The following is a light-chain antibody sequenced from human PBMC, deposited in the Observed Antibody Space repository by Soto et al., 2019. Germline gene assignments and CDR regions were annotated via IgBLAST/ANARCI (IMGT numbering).Light chain of an antibody. CDR1: QGISSY. CDR2: AAS. CDR3: QKHYSAPRT. V-gene: IGKV1-27*01. J-gene: IGKJ1*01. Sequence: DIQLTQSPSFLSALVGARVTITSRSSQGISSYLAWYQQKPWKVPKLLIYAASTLQSGVPSRFSGNGCGSDSTLAITGLQPEDVATYYCQKHYSAPRTFCQGTRVDI.